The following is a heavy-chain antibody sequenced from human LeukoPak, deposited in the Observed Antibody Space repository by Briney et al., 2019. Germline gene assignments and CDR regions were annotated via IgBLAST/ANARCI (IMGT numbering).Heavy chain of an antibody. CDR3: ARDFTNWNYFDY. V-gene: IGHV4-38-2*02. D-gene: IGHD1-20*01. Sequence: SETLSLTRTVSGYSISSGYYWGWIRQPPGKGLEWIGSIYHSGSTYYNPSLKSRVTISVDTSKNQFSLKLSSVTAADTAVYYCARDFTNWNYFDYWGQGTLVTVSS. J-gene: IGHJ4*02. CDR1: GYSISSGYY. CDR2: IYHSGST.